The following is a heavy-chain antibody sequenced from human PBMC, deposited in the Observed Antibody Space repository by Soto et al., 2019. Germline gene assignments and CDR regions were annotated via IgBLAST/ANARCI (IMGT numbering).Heavy chain of an antibody. CDR1: GFTFSSYA. Sequence: GESLKISCAASGFTFSSYAMSWVRQAPGKGLEWVSAISGSGGSTYYADSVKGRFTISRDNSKNTLYLQMNSLRAEDTAVYYCAKDGGYGLYYFDYWGQGTLVTVSS. D-gene: IGHD5-12*01. CDR3: AKDGGYGLYYFDY. J-gene: IGHJ4*02. CDR2: ISGSGGST. V-gene: IGHV3-23*01.